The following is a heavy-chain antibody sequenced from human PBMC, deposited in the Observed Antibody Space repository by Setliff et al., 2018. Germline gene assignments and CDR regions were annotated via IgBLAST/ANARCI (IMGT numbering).Heavy chain of an antibody. J-gene: IGHJ5*02. V-gene: IGHV3-20*04. Sequence: GGSLRLSCAASGFTFSKYGMYWVRQAPGTGLEWVSDISWNGGRTNYADSVKGRFTISRDNAKNFLYLQMNSLRGDDTAFYYCARDLEVAVASGHCFDPWGQGTLVTVSS. CDR3: ARDLEVAVASGHCFDP. CDR2: ISWNGGRT. D-gene: IGHD6-19*01. CDR1: GFTFSKYG.